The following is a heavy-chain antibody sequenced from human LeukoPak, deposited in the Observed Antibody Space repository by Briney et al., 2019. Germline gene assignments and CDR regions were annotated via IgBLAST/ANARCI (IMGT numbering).Heavy chain of an antibody. CDR1: GYTFTSYD. J-gene: IGHJ6*03. D-gene: IGHD3-10*01. V-gene: IGHV1-8*03. CDR3: ARGARKMVRGVHYYYYMDV. Sequence: ASVKVSCKASGYTFTSYDINWVRQATGQGLEWMGWMNPNSGNTGYAQKFQGRVTTTRNTSISTAYMELSSLRSEDTAVYYCARGARKMVRGVHYYYYMDVWGKGTTVTVSS. CDR2: MNPNSGNT.